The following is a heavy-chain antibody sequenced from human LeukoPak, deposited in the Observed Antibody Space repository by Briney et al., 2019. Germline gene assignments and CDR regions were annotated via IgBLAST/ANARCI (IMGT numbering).Heavy chain of an antibody. D-gene: IGHD2-21*01. V-gene: IGHV3-20*04. CDR3: ARDIRDSDIVVVIASP. Sequence: RPGGSLRLSCAASGFTFDDYGMSWVRQAPGKGLEWVSGINWNGGSTGYADSVKGRITISRDNAKNSLYLQMNSLRAEDTALYYCARDIRDSDIVVVIASPWGQGTLVTVSS. J-gene: IGHJ5*02. CDR1: GFTFDDYG. CDR2: INWNGGST.